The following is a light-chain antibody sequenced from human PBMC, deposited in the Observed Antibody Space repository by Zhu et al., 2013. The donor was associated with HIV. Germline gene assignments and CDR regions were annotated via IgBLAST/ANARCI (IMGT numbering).Light chain of an antibody. J-gene: IGLJ2*01. CDR1: SAYSKYI. CDR3: ETWDGYVV. CDR2: LEGSGTY. Sequence: QPVLTQSSSASASLGSSVKLTCTLNSAYSKYIITWHQQQPGKAPRFLMKLEGSGTYYKGSGVPDRFSGSSSGADRYLTISNLQFEDEADYYCETWDGYVVFGGGTKLTVL. V-gene: IGLV4-60*02.